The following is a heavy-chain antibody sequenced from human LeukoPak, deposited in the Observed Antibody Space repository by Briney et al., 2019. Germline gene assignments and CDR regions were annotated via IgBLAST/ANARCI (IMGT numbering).Heavy chain of an antibody. Sequence: GGSLRLSCEASGFTFSIYWMTWVRQASGKGPEWLPTIKQGASEKYYVDSVRGRFTISRDNAKNSLFLQMNSLRAEDTALYFCARGRYCSSSSCYAGAYDIWGQGTMVTVSS. D-gene: IGHD2-2*01. CDR2: IKQGASEK. CDR1: GFTFSIYW. V-gene: IGHV3-7*04. J-gene: IGHJ3*02. CDR3: ARGRYCSSSSCYAGAYDI.